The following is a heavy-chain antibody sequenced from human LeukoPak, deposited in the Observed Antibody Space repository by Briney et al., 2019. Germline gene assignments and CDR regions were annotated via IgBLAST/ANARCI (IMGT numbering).Heavy chain of an antibody. CDR3: ARQVEAAAGTDYWYFDL. V-gene: IGHV1-69*05. D-gene: IGHD6-13*01. Sequence: SVKVSCKASGYTFTSYAISWVRQAPGQGLEWMGGIIPIFGTANYAQKFQGRVTITTDESTSAAYMELSSLRSEDTAVYYCARQVEAAAGTDYWYFDLWGRGTLVTVSS. CDR2: IIPIFGTA. CDR1: GYTFTSYA. J-gene: IGHJ2*01.